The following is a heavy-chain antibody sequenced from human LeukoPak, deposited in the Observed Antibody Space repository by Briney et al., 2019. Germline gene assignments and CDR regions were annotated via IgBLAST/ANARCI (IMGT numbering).Heavy chain of an antibody. Sequence: PSETLSLTCAVYGGSFSGYYWSWICQPPGKGLEWIGEINHSGSTNYNPSLKSRVTISVDTSKNQFSLKLSSVTAADTAVYYCARSYDFWSGYQNAFFDYWGQGTLVTVSS. CDR1: GGSFSGYY. CDR2: INHSGST. D-gene: IGHD3-3*01. V-gene: IGHV4-34*01. J-gene: IGHJ4*02. CDR3: ARSYDFWSGYQNAFFDY.